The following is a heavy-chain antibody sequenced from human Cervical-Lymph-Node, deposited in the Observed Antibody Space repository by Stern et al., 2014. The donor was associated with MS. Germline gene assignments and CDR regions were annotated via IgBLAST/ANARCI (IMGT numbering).Heavy chain of an antibody. V-gene: IGHV5-51*01. CDR1: GYSFTIYY. J-gene: IGHJ4*02. CDR2: IYPYDSDT. Sequence: EVQLVQSGAEVKKPGESLKISCKLSGYSFTIYYIAWVRQMPGKGLDGMGVIYPYDSDTTNRPSFQGQVTISADKSTTTAYLQWSSLRASDTAMYYCARHVQGFDYWGQGTLVTVSS. CDR3: ARHVQGFDY.